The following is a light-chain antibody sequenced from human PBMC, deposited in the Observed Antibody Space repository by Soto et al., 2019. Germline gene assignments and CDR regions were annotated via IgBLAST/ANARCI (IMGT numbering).Light chain of an antibody. V-gene: IGKV1-12*01. CDR1: QGISSW. CDR3: KQANSFPRT. CDR2: SAS. Sequence: DIQMTQSPSSVSASVGDRVTITCRASQGISSWLVWYQQKPGKAPKLLIHSASSLQSGVPSRFSGSGSGTDFTLTISSLEPEDFATYYCKQANSFPRTFGQGTTVEIK. J-gene: IGKJ1*01.